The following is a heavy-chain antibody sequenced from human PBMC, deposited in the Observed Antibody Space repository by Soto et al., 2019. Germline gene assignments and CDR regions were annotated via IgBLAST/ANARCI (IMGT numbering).Heavy chain of an antibody. J-gene: IGHJ4*02. CDR1: GFTFSSYS. CDR2: ISSSSSYI. Sequence: EVQLVESGGGLVKPGGSLRLSCAASGFTFSSYSINWVRQAPGKGLEWVSSISSSSSYIYYADSVKGRFTISRDNAKNSLYLQMNSLRAEDTAVYYCEREYYDILTGYYRGYYFDYWGQGTLVTVSS. D-gene: IGHD3-9*01. V-gene: IGHV3-21*01. CDR3: EREYYDILTGYYRGYYFDY.